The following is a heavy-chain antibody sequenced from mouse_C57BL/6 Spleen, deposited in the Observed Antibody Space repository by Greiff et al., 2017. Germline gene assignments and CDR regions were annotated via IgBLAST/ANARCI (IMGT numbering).Heavy chain of an antibody. CDR1: GFTFSSYG. V-gene: IGHV5-6*01. D-gene: IGHD4-1*01. J-gene: IGHJ4*01. Sequence: DVHLVESGGDLVKPGGSLKLSCAASGFTFSSYGMSWVRQTPDKRLEWVATISSGGSYTYYPDSVKGRFTISRDNAKNTLYLQMSSLKSEDTAMYYCARALTGTNFAMDYWGQGTSVTVSS. CDR3: ARALTGTNFAMDY. CDR2: ISSGGSYT.